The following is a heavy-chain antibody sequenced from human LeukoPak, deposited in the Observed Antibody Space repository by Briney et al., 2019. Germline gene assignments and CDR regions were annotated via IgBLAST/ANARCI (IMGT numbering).Heavy chain of an antibody. V-gene: IGHV1-18*01. CDR3: AREEGYYYGSGSPQVYYGMDV. CDR2: ISAYNGNT. Sequence: GASVKVSCKASGYTFTSYGISWVRQAPGQGLEWMGWISAYNGNTNYAQKLQGRVTMTTDTSTSTAYMELRSLRSDDTAVYYCAREEGYYYGSGSPQVYYGMDVGGQGTTVTVSS. J-gene: IGHJ6*02. D-gene: IGHD3-10*01. CDR1: GYTFTSYG.